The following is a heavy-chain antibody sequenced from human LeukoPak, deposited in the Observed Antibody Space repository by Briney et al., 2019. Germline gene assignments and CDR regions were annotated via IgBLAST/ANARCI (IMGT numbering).Heavy chain of an antibody. V-gene: IGHV3-21*01. CDR2: ISSSSTYI. CDR3: ARGLVAVAGRGSDY. D-gene: IGHD6-19*01. Sequence: GGSLRLSCAASGFTFRSYNMNWVRQAPGKGLEWVSSISSSSTYIYYADSVKGRFTISRDNAKNSLYLQMNSLRAEDTAVYYCARGLVAVAGRGSDYWGQGTLVTVSS. CDR1: GFTFRSYN. J-gene: IGHJ4*02.